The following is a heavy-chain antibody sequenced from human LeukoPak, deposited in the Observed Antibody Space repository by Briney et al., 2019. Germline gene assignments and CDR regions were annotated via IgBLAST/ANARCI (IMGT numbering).Heavy chain of an antibody. D-gene: IGHD1-1*01. Sequence: GGSLRLSCTGSGFTFGDHAMSWVRQAPGKGLEWVGFIRSKAYRGTTEYAASVKGRFTISRDDSASIAYLQMNSLKTVDTAVYHCARGPIQLWIHNAMDVWGQGTTVTVSS. CDR1: GFTFGDHA. CDR3: ARGPIQLWIHNAMDV. V-gene: IGHV3-49*04. CDR2: IRSKAYRGTT. J-gene: IGHJ6*02.